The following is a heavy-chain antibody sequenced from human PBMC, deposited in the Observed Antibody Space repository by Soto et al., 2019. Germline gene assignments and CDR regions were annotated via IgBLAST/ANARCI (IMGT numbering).Heavy chain of an antibody. CDR2: IYYSGYT. D-gene: IGHD6-19*01. CDR3: ARTVAGLWDF. Sequence: QVQLQESGPGLVKPSETLSLTCTVSGGSISSFYWSWIRQPPGKGLEWIGYIYYSGYTNYNPSHKSRVTIPVDTSKNHISLKLSSVTAADTAVYYCARTVAGLWDFWGQGTLVTVSS. CDR1: GGSISSFY. V-gene: IGHV4-59*08. J-gene: IGHJ4*02.